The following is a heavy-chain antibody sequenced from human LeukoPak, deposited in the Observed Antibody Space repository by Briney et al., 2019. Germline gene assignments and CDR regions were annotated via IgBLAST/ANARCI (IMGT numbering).Heavy chain of an antibody. CDR1: GYTFTSYA. J-gene: IGHJ5*02. V-gene: IGHV1-3*01. D-gene: IGHD2-2*01. CDR3: ARFANIVVVPAAVNWFDP. CDR2: INAGNGNT. Sequence: ASVKVSCKASGYTFTSYAMHWVRQAPGQRLEWMGWINAGNGNTKYSQKFQGRVTITRDTSASTAYMELSSLRSEDTAVYYYARFANIVVVPAAVNWFDPWGQGTLVTVSS.